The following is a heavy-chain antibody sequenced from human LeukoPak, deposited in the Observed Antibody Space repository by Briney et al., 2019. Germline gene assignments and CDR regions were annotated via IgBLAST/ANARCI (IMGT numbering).Heavy chain of an antibody. CDR2: IIGSGGST. J-gene: IGHJ4*02. Sequence: GGSLRLSCAASGFTFSSYAMSWVRQAPGKGLEWVSAIIGSGGSTYYADSVKGRFTISRDNSKNTLYLQMNSLRAEDTAVYYCAKDSRLGELYQSDYWGQGTLVTVSS. CDR1: GFTFSSYA. CDR3: AKDSRLGELYQSDY. D-gene: IGHD3-16*01. V-gene: IGHV3-23*01.